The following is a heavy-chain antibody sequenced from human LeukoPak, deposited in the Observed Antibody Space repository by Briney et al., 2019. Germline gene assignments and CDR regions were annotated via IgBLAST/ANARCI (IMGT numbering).Heavy chain of an antibody. J-gene: IGHJ4*02. CDR1: GVTFSIYS. V-gene: IGHV3-21*01. D-gene: IGHD1-26*01. Sequence: GGSLRLSCAHSGVTFSIYSMNWVRQAPRERLEWVSSISSSSSYIYCADSVKGRFTISRDNAKNSLYLQMNRLRAEDTAVYYCARVPGGGSYNYWGQGTLVTVSS. CDR2: ISSSSSYI. CDR3: ARVPGGGSYNY.